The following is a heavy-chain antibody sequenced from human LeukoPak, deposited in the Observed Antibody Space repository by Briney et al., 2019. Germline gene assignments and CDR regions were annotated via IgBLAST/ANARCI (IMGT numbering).Heavy chain of an antibody. CDR1: GFTFSSYA. CDR3: ARDEAGHSAAFDI. Sequence: GRSLRLSCTASGFTFSSYAMHWVRQAPGKGLEWVAVISYDGSNKYYADSVKGRFTISRDNSKYTLYLQMNSLRAEDTAVYYCARDEAGHSAAFDIWGQGTMVTVSS. J-gene: IGHJ3*02. CDR2: ISYDGSNK. V-gene: IGHV3-30-3*01.